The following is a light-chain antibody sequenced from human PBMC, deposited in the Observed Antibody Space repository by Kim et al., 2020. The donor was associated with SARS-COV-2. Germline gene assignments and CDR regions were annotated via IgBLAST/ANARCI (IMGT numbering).Light chain of an antibody. CDR1: QGIRSS. V-gene: IGKV1-NL1*01. Sequence: ASVGDRVTITCRASQGIRSSLAWYQQKSGNAPKLLLHSASNLQSVVPSKLSGSGSGTDFTLTISSLQPEDFATYYCQQYYSLPLTFGGGTKVDIK. CDR3: QQYYSLPLT. CDR2: SAS. J-gene: IGKJ4*01.